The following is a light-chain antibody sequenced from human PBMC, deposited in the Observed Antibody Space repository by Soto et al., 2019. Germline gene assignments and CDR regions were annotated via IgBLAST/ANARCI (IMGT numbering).Light chain of an antibody. CDR3: QQLNSYPFT. CDR2: AAS. J-gene: IGKJ3*01. V-gene: IGKV1-9*01. CDR1: QGISSY. Sequence: DIQLTQSPSFLSASVGDRVTITCRASQGISSYLAWYQQRPGKAPKLLIYAASTLQSGVPSRFSGSGAGTDFSLTISSLQPEDFATYCCQQLNSYPFTFGPGTKVDIK.